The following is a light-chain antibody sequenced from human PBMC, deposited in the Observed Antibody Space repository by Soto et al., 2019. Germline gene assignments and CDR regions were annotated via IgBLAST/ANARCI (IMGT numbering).Light chain of an antibody. Sequence: EIVMTQSPATLSVSPGERATLSCRASQSVSSNLAWYQQKPGQPPKVLIYWASIRESGVPDRFSGSGSGTDFTLTISSLQAEDVAVYYCQQHYTTPRTFGQGTKVEVK. V-gene: IGKV3-15*01. CDR1: QSVSSN. J-gene: IGKJ1*01. CDR2: WAS. CDR3: QQHYTTPRT.